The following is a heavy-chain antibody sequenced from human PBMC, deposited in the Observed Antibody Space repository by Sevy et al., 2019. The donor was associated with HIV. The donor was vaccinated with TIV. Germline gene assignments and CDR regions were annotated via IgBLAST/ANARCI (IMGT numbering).Heavy chain of an antibody. CDR1: GFTFSNYW. CDR2: VNSDGTST. CDR3: VAANSWEDY. D-gene: IGHD6-13*01. Sequence: GGSLRLSCAASGFTFSNYWMHWVRQAPGKGLVWVSRVNSDGTSTTYADSVRGRFTISRDNTKDTLSLQMTSLRVEDTAGYYCVAANSWEDYWGHGTLVTVSS. J-gene: IGHJ4*01. V-gene: IGHV3-74*01.